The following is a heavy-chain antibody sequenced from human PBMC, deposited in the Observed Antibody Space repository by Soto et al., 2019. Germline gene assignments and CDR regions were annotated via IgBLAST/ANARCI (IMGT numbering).Heavy chain of an antibody. D-gene: IGHD3-3*01. CDR3: ARVRRITIFGVVTDDAFDI. CDR2: ISSSSSYI. Sequence: GGSLRLSCAASGFTFSSYSMNWVRQAPGKGLEWVSSISSSSSYIYYADSVKGRFTISRDNAKNSLYLQMNSLRAEDTAVYYCARVRRITIFGVVTDDAFDIWGQGTMVTVSS. J-gene: IGHJ3*02. V-gene: IGHV3-21*01. CDR1: GFTFSSYS.